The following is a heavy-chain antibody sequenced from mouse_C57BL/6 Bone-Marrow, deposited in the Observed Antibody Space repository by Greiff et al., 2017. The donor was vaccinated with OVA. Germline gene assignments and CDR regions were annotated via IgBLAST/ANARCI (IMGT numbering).Heavy chain of an antibody. Sequence: DVQLQESGAELVKPGASVKLSCTASGFNIKDYYMHWVKQRTEQGLEWSGRIDPEDGETKYAPTIPGTATITADTSSNTAYLQLSSLTSEDTAVYYCARTFYYYGSSYGDWGQGTTLTVSS. D-gene: IGHD1-1*01. CDR2: IDPEDGET. J-gene: IGHJ2*01. V-gene: IGHV14-2*01. CDR1: GFNIKDYY. CDR3: ARTFYYYGSSYGD.